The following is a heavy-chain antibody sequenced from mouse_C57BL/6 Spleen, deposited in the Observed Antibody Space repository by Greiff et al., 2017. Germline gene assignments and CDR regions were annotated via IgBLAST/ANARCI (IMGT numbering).Heavy chain of an antibody. CDR2: IYPGSGST. V-gene: IGHV1-55*01. J-gene: IGHJ2*01. Sequence: QVQLQQPGAELVKPGASVKMSCKASGYTFTSYWITWVKQRPGQGLAWIGDIYPGSGSTNYNEKFKSKATLTVDTSSSTAYMQHISLTSEDSAVXYCERSGAFDDWGQGTTVTVSS. CDR3: ERSGAFDD. CDR1: GYTFTSYW. D-gene: IGHD1-1*02.